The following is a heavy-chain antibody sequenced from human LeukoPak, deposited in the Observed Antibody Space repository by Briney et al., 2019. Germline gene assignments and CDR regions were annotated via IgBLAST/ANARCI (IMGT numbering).Heavy chain of an antibody. Sequence: SETLSLTCTVSGGSISSYYWSWIWQPPGKGLEWIGYIYYSGSTNYNPSLKSRVTISVDTSKNQFSLKLSSVTAADTAVYYCARTVGYCSGGSCADAFDIWGQGTMVTVSS. V-gene: IGHV4-59*01. CDR1: GGSISSYY. D-gene: IGHD2-15*01. CDR2: IYYSGST. CDR3: ARTVGYCSGGSCADAFDI. J-gene: IGHJ3*02.